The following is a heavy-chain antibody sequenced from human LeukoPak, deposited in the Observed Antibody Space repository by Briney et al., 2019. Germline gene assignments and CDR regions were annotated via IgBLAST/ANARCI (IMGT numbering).Heavy chain of an antibody. J-gene: IGHJ4*02. CDR2: ISSSSSYI. Sequence: KTGGSLRLSCAASGFTFSSYSMNWVRQAPGKGLEWVSSISSSSSYIYYADSMKGRFTISRGNAKNSLYLQMNSLRAEDTAVYYCARVGYSIAAAGYAAYWGQGTLVTVSS. V-gene: IGHV3-21*01. D-gene: IGHD6-13*01. CDR3: ARVGYSIAAAGYAAY. CDR1: GFTFSSYS.